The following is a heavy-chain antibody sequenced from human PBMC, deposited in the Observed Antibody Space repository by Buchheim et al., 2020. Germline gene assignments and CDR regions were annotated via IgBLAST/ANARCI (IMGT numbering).Heavy chain of an antibody. CDR3: AGGPWLRGYLGSHYYYGMDV. V-gene: IGHV1-46*01. CDR2: INPSGGST. Sequence: QVQLVQSGAEVKKPGASVKVSCKASGYTFTSYYMHWVRQAPGQGLEWMGIINPSGGSTSYAQKFQGRVTMTRDTSTSTVYMELSSLRSEDTAVYYCAGGPWLRGYLGSHYYYGMDVWGQGTT. CDR1: GYTFTSYY. J-gene: IGHJ6*02. D-gene: IGHD3-9*01.